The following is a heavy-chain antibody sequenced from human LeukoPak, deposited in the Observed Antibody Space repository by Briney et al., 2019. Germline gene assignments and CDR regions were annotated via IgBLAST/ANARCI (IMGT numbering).Heavy chain of an antibody. CDR2: MNPNSGNT. CDR1: GYTFTSYD. Sequence: ASVKVSCKASGYTFTSYDINWVRQATGQGLEWMGWMNPNSGNTGYAQKFQGRVTITRNTSISTAYMELSSLRSEDTAVYYCARTRRGQLWNRARDFDCWGQGTLVTVSS. D-gene: IGHD5-18*01. CDR3: ARTRRGQLWNRARDFDC. V-gene: IGHV1-8*03. J-gene: IGHJ4*02.